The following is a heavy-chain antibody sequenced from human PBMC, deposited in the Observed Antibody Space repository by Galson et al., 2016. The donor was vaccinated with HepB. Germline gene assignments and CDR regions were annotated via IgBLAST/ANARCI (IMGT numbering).Heavy chain of an antibody. CDR3: VKEGSGSYLGCGFYDY. Sequence: SLRLSCAASGFSFSNYGMHWVRQAPGKGLEWVALIWSDGTRKYYGDSVTGRFTISRDNSRDTLYLQMDSLRAEDRAVYYCVKEGSGSYLGCGFYDYWGQGTLVTVSS. J-gene: IGHJ4*02. D-gene: IGHD3-10*01. CDR1: GFSFSNYG. V-gene: IGHV3-33*06. CDR2: IWSDGTRK.